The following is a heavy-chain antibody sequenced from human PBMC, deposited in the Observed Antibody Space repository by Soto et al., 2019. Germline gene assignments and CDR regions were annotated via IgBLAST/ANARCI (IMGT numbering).Heavy chain of an antibody. CDR2: ISTDNGNT. J-gene: IGHJ6*02. CDR1: GYSFTSYG. D-gene: IGHD2-21*01. CDR3: ARDVPDTSLFFYDFGMDV. Sequence: QVHLVQSGAEVRKPGASVKVSCKASGYSFTSYGISWVRQAPGKGLEWRGWISTDNGNTNYAHNLQGRVSMTIDPSTSTAYMELWSMGSDDTAVYYCARDVPDTSLFFYDFGMDVWGQGTTVTVSS. V-gene: IGHV1-18*01.